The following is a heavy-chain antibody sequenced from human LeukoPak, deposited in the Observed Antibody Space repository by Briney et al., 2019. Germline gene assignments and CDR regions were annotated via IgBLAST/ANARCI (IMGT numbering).Heavy chain of an antibody. CDR1: GYTFTSYY. D-gene: IGHD5-18*01. Sequence: ASVKVSCKASGYTFTSYYIHWVRQAPGEGLEWMGIINPSGGSTSYAQKFQGRVTMTRDMSTSTVYMELSSLRAEDTAVYYCARDAPRGYSYGPFDYWGQGTLVTVSS. V-gene: IGHV1-46*01. CDR2: INPSGGST. CDR3: ARDAPRGYSYGPFDY. J-gene: IGHJ4*02.